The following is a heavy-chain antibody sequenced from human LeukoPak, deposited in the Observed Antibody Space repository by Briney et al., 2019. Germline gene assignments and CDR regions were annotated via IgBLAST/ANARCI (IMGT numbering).Heavy chain of an antibody. J-gene: IGHJ4*02. V-gene: IGHV3-74*01. Sequence: GGSLRLSCAASGFTFSNYWMHWVRQAPGKGLVWVSRINSDGINTSYADSVKGRFTISRDNAKNSLYLQMNSLRAEDTAVYYCARERGKEGPHYFDYWGQGTLVTVSS. CDR2: INSDGINT. D-gene: IGHD3-16*01. CDR3: ARERGKEGPHYFDY. CDR1: GFTFSNYW.